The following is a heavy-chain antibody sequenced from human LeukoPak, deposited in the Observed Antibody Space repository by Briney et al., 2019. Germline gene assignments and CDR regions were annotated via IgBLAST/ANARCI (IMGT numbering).Heavy chain of an antibody. CDR1: GFTFSSYE. D-gene: IGHD5-18*01. J-gene: IGHJ4*02. Sequence: GGSLRLSCAASGFTFSSYEMNWVRQAPGKGLEWVANIRQDGSERYYLDSVKGRFTISRDNAKTSLYLQMNSLRAEDTAVYYCARDLSGVTGYTYGRGIDYWGQGTLVTVSS. CDR2: IRQDGSER. CDR3: ARDLSGVTGYTYGRGIDY. V-gene: IGHV3-7*01.